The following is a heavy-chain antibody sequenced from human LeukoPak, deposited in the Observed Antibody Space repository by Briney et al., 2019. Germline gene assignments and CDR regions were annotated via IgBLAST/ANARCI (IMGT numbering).Heavy chain of an antibody. J-gene: IGHJ5*01. CDR1: GYTFTSYG. V-gene: IGHV1-18*01. D-gene: IGHD3-22*01. Sequence: GASVKVSCKASGYTFTSYGISWVRQAPGKGLEWMGWISGYNGNTNYAQKFQGRVTMTRDTSISTAYMEVSRLRSDDTAVYYCARKKYPYSSDSRGPFDSWGQGTLVTVSS. CDR2: ISGYNGNT. CDR3: ARKKYPYSSDSRGPFDS.